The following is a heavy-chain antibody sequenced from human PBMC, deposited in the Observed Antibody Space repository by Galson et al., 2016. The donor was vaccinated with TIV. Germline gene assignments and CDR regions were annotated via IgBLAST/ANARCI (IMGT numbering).Heavy chain of an antibody. CDR2: SYWDDDE. CDR1: GFSLTTSGVG. J-gene: IGHJ6*02. Sequence: PALVKPTQTLTLTCTFSGFSLTTSGVGVGWIRQPPGKALEWLAHSYWDDDERYSPSLKSRLTIAQDTSKNQVVLTMTNMDPVDTATFYCAYLPNMFYYGMDVWGQGTTVTVSS. CDR3: AYLPNMFYYGMDV. V-gene: IGHV2-5*02. D-gene: IGHD3-10*02.